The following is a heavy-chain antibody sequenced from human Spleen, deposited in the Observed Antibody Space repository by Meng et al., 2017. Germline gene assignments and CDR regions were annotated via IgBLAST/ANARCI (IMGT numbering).Heavy chain of an antibody. CDR3: ASYYRRQGLSPSGGRFDY. J-gene: IGHJ4*02. CDR1: GGSFSGYY. CDR2: INHSGST. V-gene: IGHV4-34*01. Sequence: QLAQWGAGLLQPSETLSLTCAVYGGSFSGYYLSWIRQPPGKGLEWIGEINHSGSTNYNPSLKSRVTISVDTSKNQFSLKLSSVTAADTAVYYCASYYRRQGLSPSGGRFDYWGQGTLVTVSS. D-gene: IGHD3-10*01.